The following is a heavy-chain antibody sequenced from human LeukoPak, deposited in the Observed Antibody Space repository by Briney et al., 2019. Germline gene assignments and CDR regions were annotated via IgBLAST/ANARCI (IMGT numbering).Heavy chain of an antibody. V-gene: IGHV3-48*04. CDR3: ARDPGFAVAR. CDR1: GFTFSSYG. Sequence: GGSLRLSCRVSGFTFSSYGMNWVRQAPGKGLEWVAYIGGWSDPIDYADSVKGRFTVSRGNGDSTLYLEMNSLRVEDTGVYYCARDPGFAVARWGQGALVIVSS. J-gene: IGHJ4*02. CDR2: IGGWSDPI.